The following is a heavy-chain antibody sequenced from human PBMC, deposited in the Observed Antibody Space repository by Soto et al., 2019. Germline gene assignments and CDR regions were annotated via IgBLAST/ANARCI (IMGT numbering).Heavy chain of an antibody. CDR3: ARRLTTTVSALGY. CDR2: ISPDGVNK. D-gene: IGHD4-4*01. J-gene: IGHJ4*02. Sequence: QVQLVESGGGVVQPGGSLRLSCKASGFTFTSYAIHWVRQAPGKGLEWVSVISPDGVNKHSAESVRGRFVISRDNSKNTVHLEMNRLRLHDTAVYFCARRLTTTVSALGYWGQGSLVNVSS. V-gene: IGHV3-30*09. CDR1: GFTFTSYA.